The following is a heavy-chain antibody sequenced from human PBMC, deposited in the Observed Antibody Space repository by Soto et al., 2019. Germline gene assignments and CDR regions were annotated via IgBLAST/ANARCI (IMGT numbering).Heavy chain of an antibody. V-gene: IGHV3-30*04. J-gene: IGHJ4*02. CDR3: TKSSGGSLPVGMDY. D-gene: IGHD2-15*01. CDR2: ITRDGYNK. CDR1: GLILKNYA. Sequence: HPGGSLRLSCAVYGLILKNYALNWVRQAPGKGLEWVASITRDGYNKYYADSVKGRFTISRDNSKNTLSLQMTALRVEDSSVYYCTKSSGGSLPVGMDYWGPGTLVTVAS.